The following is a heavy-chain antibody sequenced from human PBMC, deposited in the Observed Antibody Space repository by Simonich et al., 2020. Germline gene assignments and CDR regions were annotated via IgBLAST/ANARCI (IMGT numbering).Heavy chain of an antibody. CDR1: GSPFTSSG. V-gene: IGHV1-18*01. CDR3: ARASRGTWWYYYFDY. D-gene: IGHD2-15*01. Sequence: QVQLVQSGAEVKKPGASVKVSCKASGSPFTSSGISWVGQAPGKGLEWMGGISDTNGNTNYEKKLQGRVTMTTDTSTSTAYMGLRSLRSDDTAVYYCARASRGTWWYYYFDYWGQGTLVTVSS. CDR2: ISDTNGNT. J-gene: IGHJ4*02.